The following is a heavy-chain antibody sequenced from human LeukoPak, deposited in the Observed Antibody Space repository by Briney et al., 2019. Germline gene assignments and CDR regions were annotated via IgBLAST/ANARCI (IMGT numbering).Heavy chain of an antibody. CDR3: ASFNYYDSSGYSYDAFDI. V-gene: IGHV4-59*08. CDR2: IYYSGST. CDR1: GGSISSYY. J-gene: IGHJ3*02. Sequence: SETLSLTCTVSGGSISSYYWSWIRQPPGKGLEWIGYIYYSGSTNYNPSLKSRVTISVDTSKNQFSLKLSSVTAADTAVYYCASFNYYDSSGYSYDAFDIWGQGTMVTVSS. D-gene: IGHD3-22*01.